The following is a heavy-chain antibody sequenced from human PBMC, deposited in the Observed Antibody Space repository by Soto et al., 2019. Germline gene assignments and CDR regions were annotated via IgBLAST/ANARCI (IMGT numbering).Heavy chain of an antibody. J-gene: IGHJ5*02. V-gene: IGHV1-69*06. CDR2: IIPIFGTA. CDR3: AQRFVRITIFGVAQGGLFDP. D-gene: IGHD3-3*01. Sequence: SVKVSCKASGGTFSSYAISWVRQAPGQGLEWMGGIIPIFGTANYAQKFQGRVTITADKSTSTAYMELSSLRSEDTAVYYCAQRFVRITIFGVAQGGLFDPWGQGTLVTVSS. CDR1: GGTFSSYA.